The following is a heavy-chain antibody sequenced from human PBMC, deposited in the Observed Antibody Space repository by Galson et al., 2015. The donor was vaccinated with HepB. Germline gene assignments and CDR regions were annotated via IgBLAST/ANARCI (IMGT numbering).Heavy chain of an antibody. CDR1: GYTFTSYD. Sequence: SVKVSCKASGYTFTSYDVNWVRQATGQGLEWMGWMNPDSGNTGYAQKFQGRVTMTRNTSISTAYMELSSLRSEDTAVYYCARGYEWLQLGGDYWGQGTLVTVSS. CDR3: ARGYEWLQLGGDY. V-gene: IGHV1-8*01. J-gene: IGHJ4*02. D-gene: IGHD5-24*01. CDR2: MNPDSGNT.